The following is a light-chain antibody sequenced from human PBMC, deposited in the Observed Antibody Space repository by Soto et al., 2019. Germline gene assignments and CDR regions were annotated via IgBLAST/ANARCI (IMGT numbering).Light chain of an antibody. CDR1: SSDVGDYNY. CDR3: SSNTSSSTLV. Sequence: QSALTQPASVSGSPGQSITISCTGTSSDVGDYNYVSWYQQHPGKAPKLMIYEVTNRPSGVSYRFSGSKSGNTASLTISGLQAEDEADYFCSSNTSSSTLVFGGGTKLTVL. V-gene: IGLV2-14*01. CDR2: EVT. J-gene: IGLJ2*01.